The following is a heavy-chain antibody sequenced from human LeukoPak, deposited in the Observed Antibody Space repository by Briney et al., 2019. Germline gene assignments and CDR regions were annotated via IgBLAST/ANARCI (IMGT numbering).Heavy chain of an antibody. CDR3: ARGEYYYDGGY. Sequence: GGSLRLSCAVSGFTSSSYWMSWVRQAPGKGLEWVANIKQDGSEKYYVDSVKGRFTISRDNAKNSLFLQMNSLRAEETAVYYCARGEYYYDGGYWGQGTLVTVSS. V-gene: IGHV3-7*04. D-gene: IGHD3-22*01. CDR1: GFTSSSYW. J-gene: IGHJ4*02. CDR2: IKQDGSEK.